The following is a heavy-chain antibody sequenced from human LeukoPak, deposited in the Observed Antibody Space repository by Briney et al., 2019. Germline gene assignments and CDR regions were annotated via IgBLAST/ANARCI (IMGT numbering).Heavy chain of an antibody. CDR1: GGSFSGYY. Sequence: SETLSLTCAVYGGSFSGYYWSWIRQPPGKGLEWIGEINHSGSTNYNPSLKSRVTISVDTSKNQFSLKLSSVTAADTAVYYCARGAGRVDIVVVPANYYYVDVWGKGTTVTVSS. CDR3: ARGAGRVDIVVVPANYYYVDV. CDR2: INHSGST. V-gene: IGHV4-34*01. J-gene: IGHJ6*03. D-gene: IGHD2-2*01.